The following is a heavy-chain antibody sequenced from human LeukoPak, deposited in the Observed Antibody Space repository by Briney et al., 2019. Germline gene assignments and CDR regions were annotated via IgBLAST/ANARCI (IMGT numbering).Heavy chain of an antibody. V-gene: IGHV3-21*01. Sequence: GGSLRLSCAASGFTFSSYSMNWVRQAPGKGLEWVSSISSSSSYIYYADSVKGRFTISRDNAKNSLYLQMNSLRAEDTAVYYCARVGSAVAGTFDYWGQGTLVTVSS. CDR3: ARVGSAVAGTFDY. CDR1: GFTFSSYS. J-gene: IGHJ4*02. CDR2: ISSSSSYI. D-gene: IGHD6-19*01.